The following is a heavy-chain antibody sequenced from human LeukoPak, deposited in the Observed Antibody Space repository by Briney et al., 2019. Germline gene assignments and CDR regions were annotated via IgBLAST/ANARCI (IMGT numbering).Heavy chain of an antibody. V-gene: IGHV3-23*01. J-gene: IGHJ4*02. Sequence: GGTLRLSCEASGFVFSNYGMNWVRVTPVKGLEGFTGIGGSGDRTYYADAVKRRFTISRDNSKNTMYLQMNSLRAEDTAVYYCARAGGEMANIRYWGQGTLVTVSS. D-gene: IGHD5-24*01. CDR1: GFVFSNYG. CDR2: IGGSGDRT. CDR3: ARAGGEMANIRY.